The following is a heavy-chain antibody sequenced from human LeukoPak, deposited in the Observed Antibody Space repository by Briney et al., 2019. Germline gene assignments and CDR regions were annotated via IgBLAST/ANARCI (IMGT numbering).Heavy chain of an antibody. CDR1: HYSISSNYY. V-gene: IGHV4-38-2*02. CDR3: ARSSGYMSY. Sequence: SETLSLTCTVSHYSISSNYYWGWIRQPPGKGLEWIGSIYHSGSTYYNPSLKSRITISVDTSKNQFSLKLTSVTAADTAVYYCARSSGYMSYWGQGTLVTVSS. J-gene: IGHJ4*02. CDR2: IYHSGST. D-gene: IGHD3-22*01.